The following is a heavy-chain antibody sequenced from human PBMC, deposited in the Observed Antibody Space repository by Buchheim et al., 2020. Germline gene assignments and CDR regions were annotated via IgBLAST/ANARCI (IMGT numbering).Heavy chain of an antibody. J-gene: IGHJ3*02. V-gene: IGHV4-59*01. Sequence: QVQLQASGPGLAKPSETLSLTCTVSGGSISSYYWSWIRQPPGKGLEWIGYIYYSGSTNYNPSLKSRVTISVDTSKNQFSLKLSSVTAADTAVYYCARLYYDFWSGYYSSAFDIWGQGT. D-gene: IGHD3-3*01. CDR3: ARLYYDFWSGYYSSAFDI. CDR1: GGSISSYY. CDR2: IYYSGST.